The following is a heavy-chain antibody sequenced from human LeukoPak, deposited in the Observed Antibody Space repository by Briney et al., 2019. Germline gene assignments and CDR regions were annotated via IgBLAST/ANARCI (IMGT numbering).Heavy chain of an antibody. CDR2: ISSSSSTI. V-gene: IGHV3-48*01. CDR3: ARDFYSSSHYFDY. Sequence: GGSLRLSCAASGFTFSSYSMNWVRQAPGKGLEWVSYISSSSSTIYYADSVKGRFTISRDNAKNSLYLRMNSLRAEDTAVYYCARDFYSSSHYFDYWGQGTLVTVS. D-gene: IGHD6-6*01. J-gene: IGHJ4*02. CDR1: GFTFSSYS.